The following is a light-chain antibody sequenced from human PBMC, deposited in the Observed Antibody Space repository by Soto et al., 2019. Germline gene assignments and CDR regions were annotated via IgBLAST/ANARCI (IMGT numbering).Light chain of an antibody. V-gene: IGKV3-20*01. J-gene: IGKJ1*01. Sequence: IVLTQSPGTLSLSPGERTTLSCRASQSISRYLAWYQQKPGQGPRLLIYGASSRATGIPDRFSGSGSGTYFTLTISRLEPEDFAVYYCQQYHSSLWTFGQGTKVDIK. CDR3: QQYHSSLWT. CDR1: QSISRY. CDR2: GAS.